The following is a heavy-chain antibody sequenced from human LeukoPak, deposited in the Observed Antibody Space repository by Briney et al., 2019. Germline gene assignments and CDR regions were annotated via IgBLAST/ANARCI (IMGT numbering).Heavy chain of an antibody. CDR2: INPNSGDT. CDR3: SSQRGSRRWGTDFAY. J-gene: IGHJ4*02. Sequence: ASVNASRKFSGYTHTALLMPCRPQAPGQGLEWMGWINPNSGDTKYAQKFQGRVTMTRDTSISTAYMELSRLRSDDKAVYYYSSQRGSRRWGTDFAYWGQGTLVTVSS. V-gene: IGHV1-2*02. D-gene: IGHD3-16*01. CDR1: GYTHTALL.